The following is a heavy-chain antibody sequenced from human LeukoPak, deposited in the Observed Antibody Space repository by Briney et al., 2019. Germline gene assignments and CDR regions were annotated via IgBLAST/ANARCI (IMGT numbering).Heavy chain of an antibody. J-gene: IGHJ3*01. CDR1: GYTFIGYY. V-gene: IGHV1-2*02. CDR2: INPNSGVT. CDR3: AITYTRGSGDAFDV. D-gene: IGHD2-2*02. Sequence: GASVKVSCKASGYTFIGYYIHWVRQAPGQGLEWMGWINPNSGVTNYGQKFQGRVTMTRDTSISTAYMDLSRLRSDDTAVYFCAITYTRGSGDAFDVWGEGTMVAVSS.